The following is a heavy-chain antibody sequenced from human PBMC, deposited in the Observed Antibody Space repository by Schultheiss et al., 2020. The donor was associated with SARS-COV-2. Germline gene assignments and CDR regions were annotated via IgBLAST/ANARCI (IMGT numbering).Heavy chain of an antibody. CDR2: INAGNGNT. D-gene: IGHD2-2*01. CDR1: GYTFTSYA. V-gene: IGHV1-3*01. J-gene: IGHJ6*02. CDR3: ARRGYCSSTSCYPSYYYGMDV. Sequence: ASVKVSCKASGYTFTSYAMHWVRQAPGQRLEWMGWINAGNGNTKYSQKFQGRVTITRDTSASTAYMELSSLRSEDTAVYYCARRGYCSSTSCYPSYYYGMDVWGQGTTVTVSS.